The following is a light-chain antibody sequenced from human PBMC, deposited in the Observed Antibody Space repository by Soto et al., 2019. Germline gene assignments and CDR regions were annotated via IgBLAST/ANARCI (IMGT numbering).Light chain of an antibody. Sequence: EIVLTQSPGTLSLSPGERATLSCRASQSVSNNYLAWYQQKPGQAPRFLIYGASNRATGIPDRFSGSGSGTDFTLTISRLEPEDFAVYYCQQYGSSGTFGQGTKVAIK. V-gene: IGKV3-20*01. CDR1: QSVSNNY. J-gene: IGKJ1*01. CDR3: QQYGSSGT. CDR2: GAS.